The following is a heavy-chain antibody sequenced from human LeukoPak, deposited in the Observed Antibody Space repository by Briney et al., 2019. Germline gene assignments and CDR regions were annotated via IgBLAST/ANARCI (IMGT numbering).Heavy chain of an antibody. CDR3: ARTLYGDSPLDY. D-gene: IGHD4-17*01. CDR2: INPNSGGT. CDR1: GYTFTGYY. J-gene: IGHJ4*02. Sequence: ASVKASCKASGYTFTGYYMHWVRQAPGQGLEWMGWINPNSGGTNYAQKFQGRVTMTRDTSISTAYMELSRLRSDDTAVYYCARTLYGDSPLDYWGQGTLVTVSS. V-gene: IGHV1-2*02.